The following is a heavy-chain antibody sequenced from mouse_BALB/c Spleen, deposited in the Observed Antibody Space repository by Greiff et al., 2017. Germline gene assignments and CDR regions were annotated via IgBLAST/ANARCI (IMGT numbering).Heavy chain of an antibody. CDR3: ARGYYGNYDYAMDY. J-gene: IGHJ4*01. CDR1: GFTFSDYY. CDR2: ISDGGSYT. D-gene: IGHD2-1*01. V-gene: IGHV5-4*02. Sequence: EVQRVESGGGLVKPGGSLKLSCAASGFTFSDYYMYWVRQTPEKRLEWFATISDGGSYTYYPDSVKGRFTISRDNAKNNLYLQMSSLKSEDTAMYYCARGYYGNYDYAMDYWGQGTSVTVSS.